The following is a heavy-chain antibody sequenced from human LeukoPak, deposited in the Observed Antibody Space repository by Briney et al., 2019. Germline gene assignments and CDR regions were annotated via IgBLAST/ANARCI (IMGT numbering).Heavy chain of an antibody. Sequence: PSETLSLTCTVSGGSISGSSYYWGWIRQPPGKGLEWIGSIYYSGSTYYNPSLKSRVTISVDTSKNQFSLKLSSVTAADAAVYYCARNRGTTTPFDYWGQGTLVTVSS. J-gene: IGHJ4*02. CDR1: GGSISGSSYY. CDR3: ARNRGTTTPFDY. V-gene: IGHV4-39*01. CDR2: IYYSGST. D-gene: IGHD1-1*01.